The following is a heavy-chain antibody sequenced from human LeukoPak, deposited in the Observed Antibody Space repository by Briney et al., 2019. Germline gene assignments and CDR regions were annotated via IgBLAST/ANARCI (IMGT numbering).Heavy chain of an antibody. CDR1: GYTFTSYG. D-gene: IGHD3-9*01. J-gene: IGHJ5*02. CDR3: ARLYYDILTGYSNWFDP. CDR2: ISAYNGNT. V-gene: IGHV1-18*01. Sequence: ASVTVSCKASGYTFTSYGISWVRQAPGQGLEWMGWISAYNGNTNYAQKLQGRVTMTTDASTSTAYMELRSLRSDDTAVYYCARLYYDILTGYSNWFDPWGQGTLVTVSS.